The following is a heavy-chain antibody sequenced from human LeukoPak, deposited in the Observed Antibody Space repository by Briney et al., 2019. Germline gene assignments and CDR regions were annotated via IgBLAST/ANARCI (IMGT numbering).Heavy chain of an antibody. CDR3: ARENGYRQWLVQENWFDP. J-gene: IGHJ5*02. D-gene: IGHD6-19*01. CDR2: ISAYNGNT. Sequence: GASVKVSCKASGYTFTSYGISWVRQAPGQGLEWMGWISAYNGNTNYAQKLQGRVTMTTDTSTSTAYMELRSLRSNDTAVYYCARENGYRQWLVQENWFDPWGQGTLVTVSS. V-gene: IGHV1-18*01. CDR1: GYTFTSYG.